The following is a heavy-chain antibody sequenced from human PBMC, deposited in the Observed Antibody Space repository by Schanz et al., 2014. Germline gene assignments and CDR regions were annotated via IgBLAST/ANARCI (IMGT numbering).Heavy chain of an antibody. CDR3: AKDGRLPYYGTGSDFDY. Sequence: VHLVESGGGLVQPRGSLRLSCAASGFTFSIYGMSWVRQAPGKGLEWVSRMIGSGSSVFYADSVKGRFTISRDNLKNTVYLQMNSLRAGDTAVYYCAKDGRLPYYGTGSDFDYWGQGTLVTVSS. CDR2: MIGSGSSV. V-gene: IGHV3-23*04. CDR1: GFTFSIYG. J-gene: IGHJ4*02. D-gene: IGHD3-22*01.